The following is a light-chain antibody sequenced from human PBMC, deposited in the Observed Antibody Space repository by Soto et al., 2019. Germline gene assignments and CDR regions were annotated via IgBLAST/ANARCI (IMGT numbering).Light chain of an antibody. Sequence: QMPQGASSLSASVGDRITITCRASRDIGSDLSWYQQKPGKAPTLLIYAASNLQSGVPSRFRGSRSGTEFTLTISSLEPEDFAVYYCQQRSNWPPLTFGGGTKVDIK. CDR3: QQRSNWPPLT. CDR2: AAS. J-gene: IGKJ4*01. CDR1: RDIGSD. V-gene: IGKV1-6*01.